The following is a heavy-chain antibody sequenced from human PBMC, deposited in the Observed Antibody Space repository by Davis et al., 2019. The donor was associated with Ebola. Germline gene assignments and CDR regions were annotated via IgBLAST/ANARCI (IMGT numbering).Heavy chain of an antibody. CDR2: ISSDGSDT. D-gene: IGHD5-18*01. Sequence: HTGGSLRLSCAASGFTFGSSWMHWVRQAPGKGLVWVSRISSDGSDTTYADAVKGRFTISGDNAKNSLYLQMNSLRAEDTAVYYCARDLLQLWSVWGQGTLVTVSS. V-gene: IGHV3-74*03. J-gene: IGHJ4*02. CDR1: GFTFGSSW. CDR3: ARDLLQLWSV.